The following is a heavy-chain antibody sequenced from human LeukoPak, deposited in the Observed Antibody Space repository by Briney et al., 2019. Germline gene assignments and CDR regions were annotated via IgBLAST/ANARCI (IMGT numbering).Heavy chain of an antibody. CDR2: ISYDGSNK. Sequence: GGSLRLSCAASGFTFSSYAMHWVRQAPGKGLEWVAVISYDGSNKYYADSVKGRFTISRDNSKNTLYLQMNSLGAEDTAVYYCARDPSYDYVWGSYRLNYMDVWGKGTTVTVSS. CDR3: ARDPSYDYVWGSYRLNYMDV. J-gene: IGHJ6*03. V-gene: IGHV3-30*04. CDR1: GFTFSSYA. D-gene: IGHD3-16*02.